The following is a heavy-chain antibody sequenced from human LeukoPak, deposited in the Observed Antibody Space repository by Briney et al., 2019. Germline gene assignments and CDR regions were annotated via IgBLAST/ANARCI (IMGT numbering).Heavy chain of an antibody. Sequence: QPGGSLRLSCAASGFTFRSFSMNWVRQAPGKGLEWISYITSSSSSTYYADSVKGRFTISRDNAKSSLYLQMNSLRADDTAVYYCARAIGSYGDSAYWGQGTLVTVSS. CDR3: ARAIGSYGDSAY. CDR2: ITSSSSST. V-gene: IGHV3-48*04. D-gene: IGHD4-17*01. J-gene: IGHJ4*02. CDR1: GFTFRSFS.